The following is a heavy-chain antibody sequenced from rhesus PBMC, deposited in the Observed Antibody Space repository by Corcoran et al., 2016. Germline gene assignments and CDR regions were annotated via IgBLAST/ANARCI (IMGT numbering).Heavy chain of an antibody. CDR1: GGSISSNY. V-gene: IGHV4-173*01. CDR3: AREGSSGSWKYFDY. J-gene: IGHJ4*01. Sequence: QLQLQESGPGLVKPSETLSLTCAVSGGSISSNYWSWIRQPPGKGLEWIGRISGSSGRTHYNPPRKRRVTISTDTSKNQFSLKLNSGTAADTAVYYCAREGSSGSWKYFDYWGQGVLVTVSS. CDR2: ISGSSGRT. D-gene: IGHD6-25*01.